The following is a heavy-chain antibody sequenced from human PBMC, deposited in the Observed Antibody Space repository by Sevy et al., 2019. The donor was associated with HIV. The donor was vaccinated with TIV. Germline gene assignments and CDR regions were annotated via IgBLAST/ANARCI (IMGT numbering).Heavy chain of an antibody. Sequence: GGSLRLSCAASGFTVSSNYMTWVRQAPGKGLEGVSVIYSDGTTYHADPVKDRFTISRDNSKNTLFLEMNSLRAEDTAFYYCARGKSGYGYGLNSWGQGTLVTVSS. V-gene: IGHV3-66*01. CDR2: IYSDGTT. CDR3: ARGKSGYGYGLNS. CDR1: GFTVSSNY. D-gene: IGHD5-18*01. J-gene: IGHJ4*02.